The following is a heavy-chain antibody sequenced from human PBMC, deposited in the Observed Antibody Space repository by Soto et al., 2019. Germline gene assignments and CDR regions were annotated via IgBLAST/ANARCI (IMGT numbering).Heavy chain of an antibody. CDR1: GYSISSGYY. D-gene: IGHD1-1*01. Sequence: SETLSLTCAVSGYSISSGYYWGWIRQPPGKGLEWIGSIYHSGSTYYNPSLKSRVTISVDTSKNQFSLKLSSVTAADTAVYYCARVNTQNDAGQNFDYWGQGTLVTVSS. J-gene: IGHJ4*02. CDR2: IYHSGST. CDR3: ARVNTQNDAGQNFDY. V-gene: IGHV4-38-2*01.